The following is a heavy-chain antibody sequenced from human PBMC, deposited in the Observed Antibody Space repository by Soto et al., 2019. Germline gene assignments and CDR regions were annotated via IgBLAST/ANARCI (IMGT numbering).Heavy chain of an antibody. D-gene: IGHD3-3*02. CDR1: GYTFTDFF. V-gene: IGHV1-2*02. J-gene: IGHJ1*01. Sequence: GASVKVSCKASGYTFTDFFVHWVRQAPGQGLEWMGWINPHDGGTKYAQKFQGRVTMTWDTSISTAFTELNGLRPDATAIYFCARAGSFGVDEYFQYWGEGSMVTVSS. CDR2: INPHDGGT. CDR3: ARAGSFGVDEYFQY.